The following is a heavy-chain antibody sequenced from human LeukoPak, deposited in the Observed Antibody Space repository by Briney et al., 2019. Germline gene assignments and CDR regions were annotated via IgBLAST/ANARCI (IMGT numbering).Heavy chain of an antibody. J-gene: IGHJ4*02. CDR2: IYYSGST. CDR1: GGSISSSSYY. CDR3: ARRDRYSSGQFDH. D-gene: IGHD5-18*01. Sequence: SETLSLTCTVSGGSISSSSYYWGWIRQPPGKGLEWLGSIYYSGSTDYNPSLKSRVTMSVDTSKSQFFLRVSSVTAPDTAVYYCARRDRYSSGQFDHWGQGTLVTVSS. V-gene: IGHV4-39*01.